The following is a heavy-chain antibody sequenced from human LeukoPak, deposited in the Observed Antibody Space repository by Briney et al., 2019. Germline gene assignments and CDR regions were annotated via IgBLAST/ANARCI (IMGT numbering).Heavy chain of an antibody. CDR3: ARAGSGYRD. CDR1: GFTFSSYW. D-gene: IGHD6-19*01. J-gene: IGHJ4*02. V-gene: IGHV4-34*01. Sequence: GSLRLSCAASGFTFSSYWMSWVRQPPGKGLEWIGEINHSGSTNYNPSLKSRVTISVDTSKNQFSLKLTSVTAADTAVYYCARAGSGYRDWGQGTLVTVSS. CDR2: INHSGST.